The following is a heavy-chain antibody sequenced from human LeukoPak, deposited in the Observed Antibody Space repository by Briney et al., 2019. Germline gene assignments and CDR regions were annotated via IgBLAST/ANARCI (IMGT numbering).Heavy chain of an antibody. CDR2: ISGSGGST. CDR1: GFTFSSYA. J-gene: IGHJ3*02. V-gene: IGHV3-23*01. CDR3: AKVLKAGHDAFDI. D-gene: IGHD6-19*01. Sequence: LAGGSLRLSCAASGFTFSSYAMSWVRQAPGKGLEWVSAISGSGGSTYYADSVKGRFTISRDNSKNTLYLQMNSLRAEDTAVYYCAKVLKAGHDAFDIWGQGTMVTVSS.